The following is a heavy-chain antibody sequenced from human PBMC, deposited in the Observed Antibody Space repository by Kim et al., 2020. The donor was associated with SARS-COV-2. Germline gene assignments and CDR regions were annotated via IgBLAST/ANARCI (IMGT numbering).Heavy chain of an antibody. D-gene: IGHD1-1*01. CDR1: RDIFTTYG. CDR3: ATAGKWNDEGGASDV. CDR2: IIPVLGTG. V-gene: IGHV1-69*04. J-gene: IGHJ3*01. Sequence: SVKVSCKASRDIFTTYGISWVRQAPGQGLEWLGRIIPVLGTGIYSQKLQGRLTVTADTSTNIVYMALSSLRYDDTAMYYCATAGKWNDEGGASDVLGLG.